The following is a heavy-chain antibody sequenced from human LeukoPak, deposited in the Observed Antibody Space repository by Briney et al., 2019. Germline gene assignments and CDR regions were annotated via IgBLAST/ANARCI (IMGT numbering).Heavy chain of an antibody. CDR2: ISSNGGTT. D-gene: IGHD6-19*01. CDR3: VTTLIAVAGTSLYGMDV. V-gene: IGHV3-64D*09. CDR1: GFTFSSYA. J-gene: IGHJ6*02. Sequence: PGGSLRLSCSASGFTFSSYAMHWVRQAPGKGLEYVSPISSNGGTTYYADSVKGRFTISRDNSKNTLYLQMSSLRSEDTAVCYCVTTLIAVAGTSLYGMDVWGQGTTVTVSS.